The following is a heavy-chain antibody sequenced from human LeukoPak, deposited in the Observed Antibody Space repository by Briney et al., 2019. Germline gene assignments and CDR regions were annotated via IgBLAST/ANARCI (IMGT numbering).Heavy chain of an antibody. J-gene: IGHJ4*02. V-gene: IGHV3-7*05. CDR2: IKQDGSER. Sequence: GGSLRLSCAASGFTFSNYWMTWVRQAPGKGLEWVDNIKQDGSERYYVDSVKGRFTISRDNAKNSLSLQMNSLRADDTAVYYCARDSMGAFDYWGQGTLVTVSS. CDR1: GFTFSNYW. CDR3: ARDSMGAFDY. D-gene: IGHD1-26*01.